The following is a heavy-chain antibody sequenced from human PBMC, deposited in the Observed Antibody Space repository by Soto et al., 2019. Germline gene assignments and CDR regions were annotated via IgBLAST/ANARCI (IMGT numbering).Heavy chain of an antibody. CDR1: GFAFSSYD. CDR2: ISGSGGSA. J-gene: IGHJ3*02. D-gene: IGHD2-8*01. V-gene: IGHV3-23*01. Sequence: EVQLLESGGGWVQPGGSLRLSCAASGFAFSSYDMSWVRQAPGKGLEWVSGISGSGGSAYYADSVKGRFTISRDNPKNTLYVQMNSLRIEDTAIYYCAKEDDAWTNGHFDIWGQGTLVTVSS. CDR3: AKEDDAWTNGHFDI.